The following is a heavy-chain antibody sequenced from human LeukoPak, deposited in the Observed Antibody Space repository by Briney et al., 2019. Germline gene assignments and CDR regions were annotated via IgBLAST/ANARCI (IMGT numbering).Heavy chain of an antibody. CDR2: INAGNGNT. CDR1: GYTFTNYA. Sequence: ASVKVSCKGSGYTFTNYAIHWVRQAPGQSLEWMGWINAGNGNTKYSQKFQGRVTITRDTSASTAYMELSSLRSEDTAVYYCVSEGTYCGGDCYSFESGYFDYWGQGTLVTVSS. J-gene: IGHJ4*02. D-gene: IGHD2-21*02. V-gene: IGHV1-3*01. CDR3: VSEGTYCGGDCYSFESGYFDY.